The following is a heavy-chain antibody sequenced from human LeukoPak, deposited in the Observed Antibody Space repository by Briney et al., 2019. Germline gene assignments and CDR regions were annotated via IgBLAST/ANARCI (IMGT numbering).Heavy chain of an antibody. V-gene: IGHV3-23*01. Sequence: PGGSLRLSCKASGFTFSSYAMSWVRQAPGKGLEWVSALSGSGVSTYNTDLVKGRFTISRDNSKDTLYLQMSSVRVDDTAVYYCARDRGRYYDSRGFYWGYYFDSWGQGILVTVST. CDR2: LSGSGVST. CDR1: GFTFSSYA. CDR3: ARDRGRYYDSRGFYWGYYFDS. J-gene: IGHJ4*02. D-gene: IGHD3-22*01.